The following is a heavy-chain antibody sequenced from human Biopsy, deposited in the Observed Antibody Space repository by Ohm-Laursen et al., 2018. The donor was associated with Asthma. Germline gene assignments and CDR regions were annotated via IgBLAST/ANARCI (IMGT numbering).Heavy chain of an antibody. CDR3: ARKAGSCISRTCYSLDF. Sequence: SSVKASCKSLGGTFNTYVIGWVRQAPGQGLEWTGGINSVFGTTTYPQKFQDRVTITADDSTSTVYMELSSLRSEDSAVYYCARKAGSCISRTCYSLDFWGQGTLVTVSS. D-gene: IGHD2-2*01. CDR1: GGTFNTYV. J-gene: IGHJ4*02. CDR2: INSVFGTT. V-gene: IGHV1-69*01.